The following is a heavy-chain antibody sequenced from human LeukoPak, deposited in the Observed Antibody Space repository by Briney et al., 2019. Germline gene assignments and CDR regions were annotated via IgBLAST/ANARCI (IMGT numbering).Heavy chain of an antibody. J-gene: IGHJ4*02. CDR2: IYYSGST. D-gene: IGHD3-10*01. V-gene: IGHV4-39*07. CDR1: GGSISSSSYY. Sequence: SETLSLTCTVSGGSISSSSYYWGWIRQPPGKGLEWIGSIYYSGSTYYNPSLKSRVTISVDTSKNQFSLRLSSVTAADTALYYCTRRGPSGYDYWSQGTLVTVSS. CDR3: TRRGPSGYDY.